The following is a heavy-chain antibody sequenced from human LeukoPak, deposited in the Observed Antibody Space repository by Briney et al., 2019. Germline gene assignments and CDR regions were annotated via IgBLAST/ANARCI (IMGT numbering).Heavy chain of an antibody. CDR2: IYSAGST. CDR1: GFTVSSNS. J-gene: IGHJ4*02. D-gene: IGHD5-18*01. CDR3: ARGDPDTAMVSDY. Sequence: GGSLRLSCTVSGFTVSSNSMSWVRQAPGKGLEWVSFIYSAGSTHYSDSVKGRFTISIDNSKNTLYLQMNSLRAEDTAVYYCARGDPDTAMVSDYWGQGTLVTVSS. V-gene: IGHV3-53*05.